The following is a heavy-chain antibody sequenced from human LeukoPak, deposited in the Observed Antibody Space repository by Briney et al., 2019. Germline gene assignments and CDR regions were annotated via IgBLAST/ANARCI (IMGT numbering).Heavy chain of an antibody. CDR2: IIGSDGTT. CDR3: ARDRYYYDSSGPQPLWCFDL. CDR1: GFTFTNYA. Sequence: PGGSLRLSCAASGFTFTNYAMSWVRQAPGKGLEWVSGIIGSDGTTYYAGSVKGRFTISRDNSKNTLYLQMNSLRAEDTAVYYCARDRYYYDSSGPQPLWCFDLWGRGTLVTVSS. J-gene: IGHJ2*01. V-gene: IGHV3-23*01. D-gene: IGHD3-22*01.